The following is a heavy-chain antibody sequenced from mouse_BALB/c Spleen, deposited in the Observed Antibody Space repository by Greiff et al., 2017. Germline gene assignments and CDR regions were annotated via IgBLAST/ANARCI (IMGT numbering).Heavy chain of an antibody. CDR3: ARFIEGFAY. Sequence: EVMLVESGGGLVKPGGSLKLSCAASGFAFSSYDMSWVRQTPEKRLEWVAYISSGGSYTYYPDTVTGRFTISRDNAKNTLYLEMSSLRSEDTAMYYCARFIEGFAYWGQGTLVTVSA. D-gene: IGHD1-2*01. CDR2: ISSGGSYT. CDR1: GFAFSSYD. V-gene: IGHV5-9-4*01. J-gene: IGHJ3*01.